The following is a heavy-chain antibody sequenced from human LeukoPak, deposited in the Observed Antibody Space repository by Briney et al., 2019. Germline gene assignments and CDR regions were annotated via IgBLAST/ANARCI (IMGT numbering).Heavy chain of an antibody. CDR2: INHSGST. J-gene: IGHJ4*02. CDR1: GGSFSGYY. Sequence: SETLSLTCAVYGGSFSGYYWSWIRQPPGEGLEWIGEINHSGSTNYNPSLKSRVTISVDTSKNQFSLKLSSVTAADTAVYYCARGRGGASGAFDYWGQGTLVTVSS. D-gene: IGHD1-26*01. V-gene: IGHV4-34*01. CDR3: ARGRGGASGAFDY.